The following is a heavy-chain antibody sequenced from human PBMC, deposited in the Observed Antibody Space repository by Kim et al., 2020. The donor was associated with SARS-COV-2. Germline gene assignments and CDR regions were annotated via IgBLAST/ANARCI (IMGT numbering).Heavy chain of an antibody. J-gene: IGHJ5*02. CDR3: TRGGDGLDP. D-gene: IGHD3-16*01. V-gene: IGHV3-73*01. CDR2: GT. Sequence: GTAYAASVKGRFSISRDDSKSTAYLQMNSLKTEDTAVYYCTRGGDGLDPWGQGTLVTVSS.